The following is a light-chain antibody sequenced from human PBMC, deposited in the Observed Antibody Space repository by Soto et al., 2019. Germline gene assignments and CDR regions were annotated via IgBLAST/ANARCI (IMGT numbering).Light chain of an antibody. Sequence: EILMTMSPATLSESPGERATLSCRASQSVSSNLAWYQQKPGQAPRLLIYAASTRATGIPVRFSGSGSGTEFTLTISSLHSEDFAVYSCQQYNDWPWTFGQGT. CDR2: AAS. J-gene: IGKJ1*01. V-gene: IGKV3-15*01. CDR3: QQYNDWPWT. CDR1: QSVSSN.